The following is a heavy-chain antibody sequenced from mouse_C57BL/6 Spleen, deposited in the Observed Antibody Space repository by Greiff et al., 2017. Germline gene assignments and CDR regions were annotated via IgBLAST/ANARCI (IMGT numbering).Heavy chain of an antibody. CDR1: GYSFTSYY. CDR3: ARHSPNWYFDV. D-gene: IGHD2-12*01. V-gene: IGHV1-66*01. J-gene: IGHJ1*03. Sequence: QVQLQQSGPELVKPGASVKISCKASGYSFTSYYIHWVKQRPGQGLEWIGWIYPGSGNTKYNEKFKGKATLTADTSSSTAYMQLSSLTSEDSAVYYCARHSPNWYFDVWGTGTTVTVSS. CDR2: IYPGSGNT.